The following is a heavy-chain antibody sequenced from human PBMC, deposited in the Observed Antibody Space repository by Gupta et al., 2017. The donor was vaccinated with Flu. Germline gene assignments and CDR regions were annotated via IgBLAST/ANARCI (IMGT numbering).Heavy chain of an antibody. CDR2: ISSTSSSV. D-gene: IGHD4/OR15-4a*01. CDR1: GFIFSTYN. Sequence: EVQLVESGGGLVQPGGSLRLSCAASGFIFSTYNLNWVRQAPGKGLEWVSYISSTSSSVCYADSVKGRFTISRDNAKNSLYLQMKSLRAEDTAVYYCARDRVPTSGMDVWGQGTTVTVS. J-gene: IGHJ6*02. V-gene: IGHV3-48*01. CDR3: ARDRVPTSGMDV.